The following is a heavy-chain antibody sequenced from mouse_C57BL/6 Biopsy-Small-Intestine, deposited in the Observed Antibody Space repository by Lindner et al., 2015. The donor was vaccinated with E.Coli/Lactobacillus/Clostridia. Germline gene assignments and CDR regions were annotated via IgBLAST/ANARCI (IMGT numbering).Heavy chain of an antibody. Sequence: EVQLQESGPDLVKPGASVNMSCKASGYTFTDYNIHWVRQSHGESLEWIGYINPNNGYTTYNQKFKGKATLTVNKSSSTAYMELRSLTSDDSAVYYCARRLDFWGQGTTLTVSS. J-gene: IGHJ2*01. CDR3: ARRLDF. CDR2: INPNNGYT. V-gene: IGHV1-22*01. CDR1: GYTFTDYN.